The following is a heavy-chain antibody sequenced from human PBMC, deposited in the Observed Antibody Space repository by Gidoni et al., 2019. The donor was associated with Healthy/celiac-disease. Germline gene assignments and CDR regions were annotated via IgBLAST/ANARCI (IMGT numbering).Heavy chain of an antibody. J-gene: IGHJ4*02. Sequence: EVQLVESGGGLVKPGGSLRLSCAASGFTFSSYSLNWVRQAPGKGLEWVSSISSSSSYIYYADSVKGRFTISRDNAKNSLYLQMNSLRAEDTAVYYCARDLGYCSSTSCTGPWVDWGQGTLVTVSS. CDR1: GFTFSSYS. CDR3: ARDLGYCSSTSCTGPWVD. CDR2: ISSSSSYI. D-gene: IGHD2-2*01. V-gene: IGHV3-21*01.